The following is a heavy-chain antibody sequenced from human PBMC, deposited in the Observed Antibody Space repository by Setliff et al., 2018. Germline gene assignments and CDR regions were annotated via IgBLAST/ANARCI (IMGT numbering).Heavy chain of an antibody. Sequence: SETLSLTCTVSGGSVSPYFWSWIRQPPGKGLEWIGYIYHNGNTNFNPSLSGRVTISIDTSKNQFSLRLTSVTAADTAVYYCARVDFTMLQGVLGQWGQGTLVTVPQ. CDR2: IYHNGNT. D-gene: IGHD3-10*01. J-gene: IGHJ1*01. CDR1: GGSVSPYF. V-gene: IGHV4-59*02. CDR3: ARVDFTMLQGVLGQ.